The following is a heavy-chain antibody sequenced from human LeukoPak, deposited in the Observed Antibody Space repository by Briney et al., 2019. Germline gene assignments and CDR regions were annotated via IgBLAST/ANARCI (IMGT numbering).Heavy chain of an antibody. CDR1: GFTFRSYA. CDR2: LSGSDSST. CDR3: AKDREDYDYVWGSYRGAFFDY. Sequence: GGSLRLSCAASGFTFRSYAMSWVRQAPGKGLEWVSTLSGSDSSTYYADSVKGRFIISRDNSKNTLYLQMNSLRAEDTAVYYCAKDREDYDYVWGSYRGAFFDYWGQGTLVTVSS. D-gene: IGHD3-16*02. V-gene: IGHV3-23*01. J-gene: IGHJ4*02.